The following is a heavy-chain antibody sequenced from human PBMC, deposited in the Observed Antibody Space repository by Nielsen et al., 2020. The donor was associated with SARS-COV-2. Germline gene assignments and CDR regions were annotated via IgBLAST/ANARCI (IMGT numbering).Heavy chain of an antibody. CDR1: GGSITNTY. CDR2: SDHSWRI. J-gene: IGHJ3*02. CDR3: ARLPAGTVSFDI. D-gene: IGHD2-2*01. Sequence: SETLSLTCAVSGGSITNTYWGWIRQSPGKRLEWIAYSDHSWRINYNPSLKSRATISADTSKDQISLKLRSVTAADTAVYYCARLPAGTVSFDIWGQGTMVTVS. V-gene: IGHV4-59*08.